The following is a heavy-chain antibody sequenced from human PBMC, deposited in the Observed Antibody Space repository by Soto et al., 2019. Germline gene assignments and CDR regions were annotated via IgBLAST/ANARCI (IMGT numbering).Heavy chain of an antibody. V-gene: IGHV3-72*01. D-gene: IGHD1-26*01. Sequence: EVQLVESGGGLVQPGGSLRLSCAASGFTFSDHYMDWVRQAPGKGLEWVARSRNRVNSHTTEYAASVKGRFTISRDESKSSLYLQMNSLKIEETAVYYCTRGLLGGAPSYTVHGMDVWGQGTTVTVSS. J-gene: IGHJ6*01. CDR1: GFTFSDHY. CDR3: TRGLLGGAPSYTVHGMDV. CDR2: SRNRVNSHTT.